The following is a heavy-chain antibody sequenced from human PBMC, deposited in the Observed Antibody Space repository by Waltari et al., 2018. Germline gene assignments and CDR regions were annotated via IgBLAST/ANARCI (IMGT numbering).Heavy chain of an antibody. CDR3: ARRGSSWSYNRFDV. CDR1: GCSISSNY. CDR2: ISGSGGST. V-gene: IGHV4-4*07. D-gene: IGHD6-6*01. J-gene: IGHJ5*02. Sequence: QLQLQESGPGLVKPSETLSLTRAVSGCSISSNYWSWIRKPPGKGLEWIGRISGSGGSTDYNPSLKSRVTISTDTSKNQFSLKLSSVTAADTAVYYCARRGSSWSYNRFDVWGPGVLVTVSS.